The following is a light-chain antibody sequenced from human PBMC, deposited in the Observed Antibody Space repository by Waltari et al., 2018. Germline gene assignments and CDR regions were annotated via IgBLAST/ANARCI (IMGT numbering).Light chain of an antibody. CDR3: QQSHTTPWT. V-gene: IGKV1-39*01. Sequence: DIQMTQSPSSLSASVGDRVTITCRASQSISNYLYWYQQKPGKAPNLLIYAASTLQSGVPSRFSGSGSGTDFTLTIGSLQPEDFATYYCQQSHTTPWTFGQGTKMEI. CDR2: AAS. CDR1: QSISNY. J-gene: IGKJ1*01.